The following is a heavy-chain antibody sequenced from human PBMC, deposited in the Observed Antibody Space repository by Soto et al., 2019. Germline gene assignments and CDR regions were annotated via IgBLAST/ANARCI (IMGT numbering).Heavy chain of an antibody. CDR2: ISSSSSTI. CDR3: ARDVDTRAFDC. Sequence: GGSLRLSCAASGFTFSSYSMNWVRQAPGKGLEWVSYISSSSSTIYYADSVKGRFTISRGNAKNSLYLQMNSLRAEDTAVYYCARDVDTRAFDCWGQGTLVTVSS. J-gene: IGHJ4*02. V-gene: IGHV3-48*04. D-gene: IGHD5-18*01. CDR1: GFTFSSYS.